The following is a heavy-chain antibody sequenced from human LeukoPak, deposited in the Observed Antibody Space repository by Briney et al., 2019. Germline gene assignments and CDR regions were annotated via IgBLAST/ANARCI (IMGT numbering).Heavy chain of an antibody. CDR3: ARGLSIPLDY. J-gene: IGHJ4*02. CDR1: GGSFSGYY. Sequence: ETLSLTCAVYGGSFSGYYWSWIRQPPGKGLEWIGEINHSGSTNYNPSLKSRVTIPVDTSKNQFSLKLSSVTAADTAVYYCARGLSIPLDYWGQGTLVTVSS. V-gene: IGHV4-34*01. CDR2: INHSGST.